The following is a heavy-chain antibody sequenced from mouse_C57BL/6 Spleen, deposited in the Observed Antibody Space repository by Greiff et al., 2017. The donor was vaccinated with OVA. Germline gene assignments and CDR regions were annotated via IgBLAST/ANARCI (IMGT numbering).Heavy chain of an antibody. V-gene: IGHV1-53*01. CDR2: INPSNGGT. Sequence: QVQLQQPGTELVKPGASVKLSCKASGYTFTSYWMHWVKQRPGQGLEWIGNINPSNGGTNHNEKFKSKATLTVDKSFSTAYMQLSSLTSEDSAVYYGARSDYYGRSLYWYFDVWGTGTTVTVSS. D-gene: IGHD1-1*01. CDR3: ARSDYYGRSLYWYFDV. J-gene: IGHJ1*03. CDR1: GYTFTSYW.